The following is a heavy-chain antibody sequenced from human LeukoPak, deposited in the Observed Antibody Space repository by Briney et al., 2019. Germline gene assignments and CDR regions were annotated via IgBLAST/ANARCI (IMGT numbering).Heavy chain of an antibody. V-gene: IGHV3-21*01. J-gene: IGHJ3*02. CDR2: ISSSSSYI. D-gene: IGHD3-9*01. CDR1: GFTLRSYS. CDR3: ARPRTPDYDILTGYRNDAFDI. Sequence: PGGSLRLSCAASGFTLRSYSMNWVRQAPGKGLEWVSSISSSSSYIYYADSVKGRFTISRDNAKNSLYLQMNSLRAEDTAVYYCARPRTPDYDILTGYRNDAFDIWGQGTMVTVSS.